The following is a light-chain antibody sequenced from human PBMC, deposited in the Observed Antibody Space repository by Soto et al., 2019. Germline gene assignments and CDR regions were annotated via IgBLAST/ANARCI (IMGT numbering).Light chain of an antibody. J-gene: IGKJ1*01. CDR3: QQYGSSQET. CDR2: GAS. CDR1: QSVSSSY. Sequence: EIVLTQSPGTLSLSPGERATLSCRASQSVSSSYLAWYQQKPGQAPRLLTYGASSRATGIPDRFSGSGSGTDFTLTISRLEPEDFAVYYCQQYGSSQETFGQGTKVDIK. V-gene: IGKV3-20*01.